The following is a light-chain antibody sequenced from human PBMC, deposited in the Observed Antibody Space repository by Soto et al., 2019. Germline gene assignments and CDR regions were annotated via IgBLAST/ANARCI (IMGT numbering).Light chain of an antibody. CDR3: RSYTSSSTRV. Sequence: QSALTQPASVSGSPGQSITISCTGTSSDVGGYNYVSWYQQHPGKAPKLMIYEVSNRPSGVSNRFSGSKSGNTASLTISGLQAEYEADYYCRSYTSSSTRVFGTGTKLTVL. V-gene: IGLV2-14*01. CDR1: SSDVGGYNY. CDR2: EVS. J-gene: IGLJ1*01.